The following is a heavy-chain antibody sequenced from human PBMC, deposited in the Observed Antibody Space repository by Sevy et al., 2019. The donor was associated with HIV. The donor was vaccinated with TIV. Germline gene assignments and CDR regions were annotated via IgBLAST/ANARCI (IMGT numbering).Heavy chain of an antibody. CDR3: ARDKLQTTGSLGDYYYGLDV. CDR2: IWYDGSNK. CDR1: GFTFRNYG. J-gene: IGHJ6*02. Sequence: GGSLRLSCAGSGFTFRNYGMHLVRQAPGKGLEWVAIIWYDGSNKYYTESVKGRFTISRDNSKNMLYLQRNGLRAEDTAVYYCARDKLQTTGSLGDYYYGLDVWGQGTRVTVSS. D-gene: IGHD3-16*01. V-gene: IGHV3-33*01.